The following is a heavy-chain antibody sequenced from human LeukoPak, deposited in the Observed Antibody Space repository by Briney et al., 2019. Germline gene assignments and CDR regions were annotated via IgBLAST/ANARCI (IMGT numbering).Heavy chain of an antibody. Sequence: ASVKVSCKASGYTFTSYGISWVRQAPGQGLEWMGWISTYNGDTNYAQKFQGRVTMTTDTSTSTAYMELRSLRSDDTAVYYCAREWWGYDVLTGDNWFDPWGQGTLVTVSS. CDR2: ISTYNGDT. CDR3: AREWWGYDVLTGDNWFDP. CDR1: GYTFTSYG. J-gene: IGHJ5*02. V-gene: IGHV1-18*01. D-gene: IGHD3-9*01.